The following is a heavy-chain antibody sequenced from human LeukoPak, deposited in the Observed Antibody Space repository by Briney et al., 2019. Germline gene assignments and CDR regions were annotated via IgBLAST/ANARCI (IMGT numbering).Heavy chain of an antibody. CDR3: ARSPSPYSSGWYFDY. CDR1: GDSVSINSAA. V-gene: IGHV6-1*01. J-gene: IGHJ4*02. D-gene: IGHD6-19*01. Sequence: SQTLSPTCAISGDSVSINSAAWNWIRQSPSRGLEWLGRTYQRSKWYNDYAVSVKSRITINPDISKNQFSLQLNSVTPEDTAVYYCARSPSPYSSGWYFDYWGQGTLVTVSS. CDR2: TYQRSKWYN.